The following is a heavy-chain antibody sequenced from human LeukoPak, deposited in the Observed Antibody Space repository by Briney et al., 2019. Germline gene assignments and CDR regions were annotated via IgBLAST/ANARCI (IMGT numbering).Heavy chain of an antibody. CDR3: ARGQAVAGQLTNSNIRYYYYYYIDV. V-gene: IGHV1-2*02. J-gene: IGHJ6*03. D-gene: IGHD6-19*01. CDR1: GYTLTDYY. Sequence: ASVKVSCKASGYTLTDYYMHWVGQAPGQGLEWMGWINPNKCWTNYVQKFQGRVTRTRDTSISTPYRELSRLRSDDTAVYYCARGQAVAGQLTNSNIRYYYYYYIDVWGKGTTVTVSS. CDR2: INPNKCWT.